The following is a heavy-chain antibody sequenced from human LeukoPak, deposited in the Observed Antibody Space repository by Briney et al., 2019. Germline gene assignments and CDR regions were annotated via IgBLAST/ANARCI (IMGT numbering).Heavy chain of an antibody. CDR1: GGSISSYY. D-gene: IGHD2-2*01. V-gene: IGHV4-4*07. CDR2: IYSSGST. CDR3: ARVQQNSDHYYYMDV. Sequence: SETLSLTCTVFGGSISSYYWSWIRQPAGKGLEWIGRIYSSGSTNYNPSLKSRVTMSVDTSKNQFSLKLSSVTAADTAVYYCARVQQNSDHYYYMDVWGKGTTVTISS. J-gene: IGHJ6*03.